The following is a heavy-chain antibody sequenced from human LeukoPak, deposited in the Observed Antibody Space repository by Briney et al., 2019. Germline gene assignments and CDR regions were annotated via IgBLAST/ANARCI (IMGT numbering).Heavy chain of an antibody. D-gene: IGHD6-25*01. V-gene: IGHV4-34*01. J-gene: IGHJ4*02. CDR3: ARANPRPSTPKYYFDY. Sequence: ASETLSLTCAVYGGSFSGYYWSWIRQPPGKGLEWIVEINHSGSTNYNPSLKSRVTISVDTSKNQFSLKLSSVTAADTAVYYCARANPRPSTPKYYFDYWGQGTLVTVSS. CDR1: GGSFSGYY. CDR2: INHSGST.